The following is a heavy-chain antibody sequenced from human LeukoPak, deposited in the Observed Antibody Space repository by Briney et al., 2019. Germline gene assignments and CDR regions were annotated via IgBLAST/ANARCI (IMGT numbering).Heavy chain of an antibody. CDR1: GYTFTSYG. CDR2: ISAYNGNT. CDR3: AREFRTQSSGFPYYGMDV. D-gene: IGHD6-19*01. Sequence: ASVKVSCKASGYTFTSYGISWVRQAPGQGLEWMGWISAYNGNTNYAQKLQGRVTMTTDTSTSTAYMELRSLRSDDTAVYYCAREFRTQSSGFPYYGMDVWGQGTTVTVSS. J-gene: IGHJ6*02. V-gene: IGHV1-18*01.